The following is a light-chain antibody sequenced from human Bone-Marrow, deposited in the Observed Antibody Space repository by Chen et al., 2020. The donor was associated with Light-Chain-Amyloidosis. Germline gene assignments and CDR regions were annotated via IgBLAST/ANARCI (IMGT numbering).Light chain of an antibody. CDR2: EVT. Sequence: QSALTQPASVSGSPGQSITISCTGTSSDVGGDNHVSWYQHHPDQAPKLMIYEVTNRPSWVPYRCSGSKAANTSSLTISGLQTEDEADYFCRSYTITNTLVFGSGTRVTVL. J-gene: IGLJ1*01. CDR3: RSYTITNTLV. V-gene: IGLV2-14*01. CDR1: SSDVGGDNH.